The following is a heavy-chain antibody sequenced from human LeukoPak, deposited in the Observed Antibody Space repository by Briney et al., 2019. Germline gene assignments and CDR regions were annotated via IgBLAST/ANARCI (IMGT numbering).Heavy chain of an antibody. CDR1: GGSISSYY. CDR2: IYYSGST. Sequence: SETLSLTCTVSGGSISSYYWSWIRQPPGKGLEWIGYIYYSGSTNYNPSLKSRVTISVDTSKNQFSLKLSSVTAADTAVYYCARGGWGSSWYGRQYYFDYWGQGTLVTVSS. V-gene: IGHV4-59*01. J-gene: IGHJ4*02. D-gene: IGHD6-13*01. CDR3: ARGGWGSSWYGRQYYFDY.